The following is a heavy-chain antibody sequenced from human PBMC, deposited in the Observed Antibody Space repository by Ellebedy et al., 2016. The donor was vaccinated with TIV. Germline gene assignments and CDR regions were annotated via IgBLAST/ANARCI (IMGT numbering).Heavy chain of an antibody. CDR1: GYTFTSYD. CDR3: ARVYGSGSYLYYYYGMDV. V-gene: IGHV1-8*03. J-gene: IGHJ6*02. Sequence: AASVKVSCKASGYTFTSYDINWVRQATGHGLEWMGWMNPNSGNTGYAQKFQGRVTITRNTSISTAYMELSSLRSEDTAVYYCARVYGSGSYLYYYYGMDVWGQGTTVTVSS. D-gene: IGHD3-10*01. CDR2: MNPNSGNT.